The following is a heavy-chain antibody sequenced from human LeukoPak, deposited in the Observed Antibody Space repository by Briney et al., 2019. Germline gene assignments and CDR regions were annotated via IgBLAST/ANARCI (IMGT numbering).Heavy chain of an antibody. CDR3: ARVWWHTNWFDP. Sequence: ASVKVSCKASGYTFTSYYMHWVRQAPGQGLEWMGIINPSGGGTNYAQKFQGRVTMTRDTSISTAYMELSRLRSDDTAVYYCARVWWHTNWFDPWGQGTLVTVSS. CDR2: INPSGGGT. D-gene: IGHD4/OR15-4a*01. CDR1: GYTFTSYY. J-gene: IGHJ5*02. V-gene: IGHV1-2*02.